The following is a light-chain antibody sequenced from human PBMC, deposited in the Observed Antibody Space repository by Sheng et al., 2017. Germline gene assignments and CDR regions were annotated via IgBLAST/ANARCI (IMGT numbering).Light chain of an antibody. CDR2: AAS. CDR3: QQANSFPLT. CDR1: QGISSY. V-gene: IGKV1-9*01. Sequence: DIQVTQSPSFLSASVGDRVTITCRASQGISSYLAWYQQKPGKAPKLLIYAASSLQSGVPSRFSGSGSGTDFTLTISSLQPEDFATYYCQQANSFPLTFG. J-gene: IGKJ4*01.